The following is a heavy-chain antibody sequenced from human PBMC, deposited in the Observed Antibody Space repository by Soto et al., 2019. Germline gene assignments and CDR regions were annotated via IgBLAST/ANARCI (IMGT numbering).Heavy chain of an antibody. CDR1: GGSISSSSYY. CDR3: AGRTSLTSVEIFSGGLSGYNWVDP. D-gene: IGHD3-3*01. J-gene: IGHJ5*01. CDR2: IYYSGST. Sequence: SETLSLTCTVSGGSISSSSYYWGWIRQPPGKGLEWIGSIYYSGSTYYNPSLKSRVTMSVDTSKNQFSLKLGSVTAADTAVYYCAGRTSLTSVEIFSGGLSGYNWVDPWGRGTLVTVSS. V-gene: IGHV4-39*01.